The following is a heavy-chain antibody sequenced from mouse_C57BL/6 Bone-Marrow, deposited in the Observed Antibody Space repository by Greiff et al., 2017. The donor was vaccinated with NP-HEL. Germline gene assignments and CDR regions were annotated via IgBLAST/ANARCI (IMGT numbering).Heavy chain of an antibody. J-gene: IGHJ4*01. V-gene: IGHV1-4*01. D-gene: IGHD1-1*01. Sequence: VQLQESGAELARPGASVKMSCKASGYTFTSYTMHWVKQRPGQGLEWIGYINPSSGYTKYNQKFKDKATLTADKSSSTAYMQLSSLTSEDSAVYYCAVTYYYDSTPMDYWGQGNAVTVSS. CDR2: INPSSGYT. CDR1: GYTFTSYT. CDR3: AVTYYYDSTPMDY.